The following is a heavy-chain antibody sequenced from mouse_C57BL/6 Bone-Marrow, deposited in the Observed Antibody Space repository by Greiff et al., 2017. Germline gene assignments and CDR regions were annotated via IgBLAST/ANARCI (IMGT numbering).Heavy chain of an antibody. D-gene: IGHD1-1*01. J-gene: IGHJ1*03. CDR3: AREDYYGPYWYFDV. CDR1: GYTFTSYW. V-gene: IGHV1-61*01. CDR2: IYPSDSET. Sequence: QVQLQQPGAELVRPGSSVKLSCKASGYTFTSYWMDWVKQRPGQGLEWIGNIYPSDSETHYNQKFQDKATLTVDKSSSTAYMQLSSLTSEDSAVYYCAREDYYGPYWYFDVWGTGTTVTVSS.